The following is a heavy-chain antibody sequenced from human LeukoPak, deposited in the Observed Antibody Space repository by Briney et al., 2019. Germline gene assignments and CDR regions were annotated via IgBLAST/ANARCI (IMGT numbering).Heavy chain of an antibody. CDR1: GFTFSSYA. J-gene: IGHJ4*02. CDR3: AKVFKKAVGGNKYYFDY. D-gene: IGHD6-19*01. V-gene: IGHV3-23*01. Sequence: GGSLRLSCAASGFTFSSYAMSWVRQAPGKGLEWVSAISGSGGSTYYADSVKGRFPISRDNSKNTLYLQMNSLRAEDTAVYYCAKVFKKAVGGNKYYFDYWGQGTLVTVSS. CDR2: ISGSGGST.